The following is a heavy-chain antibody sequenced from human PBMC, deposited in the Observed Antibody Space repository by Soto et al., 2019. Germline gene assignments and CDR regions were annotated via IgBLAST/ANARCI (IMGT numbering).Heavy chain of an antibody. V-gene: IGHV1-2*02. CDR2: INAHSGGT. Sequence: GASVEVSCKASGFSFTGYDIHWLRQAPGQGLEWMGWINAHSGGTEYAQKFQGRVTLTRDTSISTAYMTLSSLRSDDTAIYYCATDLTRQLAYWLDPCGQGTQATVSS. CDR3: ATDLTRQLAYWLDP. D-gene: IGHD6-6*01. J-gene: IGHJ5*02. CDR1: GFSFTGYD.